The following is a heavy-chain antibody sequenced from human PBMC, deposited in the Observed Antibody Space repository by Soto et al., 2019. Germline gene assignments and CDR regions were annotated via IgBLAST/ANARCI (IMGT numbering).Heavy chain of an antibody. CDR1: GGSISSYY. CDR3: ARDNYGWFDP. V-gene: IGHV4-59*01. CDR2: IYYSGST. Sequence: TLSLTCTVSGGSISSYYWSWIRQPPGKGLEWIGYIYYSGSTNYNPSLKSRVTISVDTSKNQFSLKLSSVTAADTAVYYCARDNYGWFDPWGQGTLVTVSS. D-gene: IGHD3-10*01. J-gene: IGHJ5*02.